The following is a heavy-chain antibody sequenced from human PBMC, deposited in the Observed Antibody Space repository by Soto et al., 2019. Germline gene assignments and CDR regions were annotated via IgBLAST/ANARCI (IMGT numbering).Heavy chain of an antibody. D-gene: IGHD5-12*01. V-gene: IGHV1-18*01. CDR1: GYTFTSYG. Sequence: ASVKVSCKASGYTFTSYGISWVRQAPGQGLEWMGWISAYNGNTNYAQKLQGRVTMTTDTSTSTAYMELRSLRSDDTAVYYCARDDISRGAVDAFDIWGQGTMVTVSS. J-gene: IGHJ3*02. CDR3: ARDDISRGAVDAFDI. CDR2: ISAYNGNT.